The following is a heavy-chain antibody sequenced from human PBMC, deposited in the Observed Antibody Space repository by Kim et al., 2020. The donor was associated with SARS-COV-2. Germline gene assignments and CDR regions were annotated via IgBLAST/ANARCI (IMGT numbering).Heavy chain of an antibody. CDR2: INTNTGNP. Sequence: ASVKVSCKASGYTFTSYAMNWVRQAPGQGLEWMGWINTNTGNPTYAQGFTGRFVFSLDTSVSTAYLQISSLKAEDTAVYYCASPTAAAGTYTDAFDIWGQGTMVTVSS. CDR1: GYTFTSYA. V-gene: IGHV7-4-1*02. CDR3: ASPTAAAGTYTDAFDI. J-gene: IGHJ3*02. D-gene: IGHD6-13*01.